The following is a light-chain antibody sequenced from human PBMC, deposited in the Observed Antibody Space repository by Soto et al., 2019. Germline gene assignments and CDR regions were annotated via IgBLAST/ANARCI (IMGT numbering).Light chain of an antibody. CDR3: LPSIQSPRT. V-gene: IGKV2-28*01. CDR2: FAS. Sequence: DIVVNQSPLSLPVTPGEPASISCRSSHSLLHTNGYNYLDLYLQKPGQSPQLLIYFASNPPSVDVDRLRGSGSGTDFTLKISRVEAEDVGVYYSLPSIQSPRTFCQGNNLASK. CDR1: HSLLHTNGYNY. J-gene: IGKJ2*01.